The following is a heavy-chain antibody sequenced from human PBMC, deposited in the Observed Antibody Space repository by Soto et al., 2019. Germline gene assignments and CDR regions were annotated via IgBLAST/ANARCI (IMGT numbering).Heavy chain of an antibody. CDR2: IIPILGIA. Sequence: QVQLVQSGAEVKKPGSSVKASCKASGGTFSSYTISWVRQAPGQGLEWMGRIIPILGIANYAQKFQGRVTITADKSTSTAYMELSSLRSEDTAVYYCARAGEPSYWFDPWGQGTLVTVSS. V-gene: IGHV1-69*02. CDR1: GGTFSSYT. CDR3: ARAGEPSYWFDP. J-gene: IGHJ5*02. D-gene: IGHD2-21*01.